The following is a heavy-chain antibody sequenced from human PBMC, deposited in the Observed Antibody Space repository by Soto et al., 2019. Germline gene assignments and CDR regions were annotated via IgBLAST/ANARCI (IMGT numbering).Heavy chain of an antibody. CDR2: IIPIFGTP. J-gene: IGHJ6*02. V-gene: IGHV1-69*13. Sequence: SVKVSCKASGDTFSTFAISWVRQAPGQGLEWMGGIIPIFGTPDYAQHFPRRVTISADESTKTAYLELSSLRPEDTAVYYCARSPGITGTRASQYAMDVWGQGTTVTVSS. D-gene: IGHD1-20*01. CDR3: ARSPGITGTRASQYAMDV. CDR1: GDTFSTFA.